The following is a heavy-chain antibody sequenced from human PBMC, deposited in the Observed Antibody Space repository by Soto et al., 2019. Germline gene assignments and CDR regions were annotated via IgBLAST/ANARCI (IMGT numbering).Heavy chain of an antibody. CDR2: IYHSGST. CDR1: GGSISSGGYS. Sequence: SETLSLTCAVSGGSISSGGYSWSWIRQPPGKGLEWIGYIYHSGSTNYNPSLKSRVTISVDKSKNQFSLKLSSVTAADTAVYYCARDLGYSSSWYVGYWGQGTLVTVSS. J-gene: IGHJ4*02. D-gene: IGHD6-13*01. CDR3: ARDLGYSSSWYVGY. V-gene: IGHV4-30-2*01.